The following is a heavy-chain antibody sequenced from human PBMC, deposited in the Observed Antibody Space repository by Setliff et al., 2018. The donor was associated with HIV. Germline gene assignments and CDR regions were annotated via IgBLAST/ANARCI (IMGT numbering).Heavy chain of an antibody. CDR3: ASEKKAWSVSDSFYEY. CDR2: VHYSGST. Sequence: SETLSLTCTVSGLSMSYNYWTWIRQSPGKGLEWIGYVHYSGSTRYNPSLKSRVTISVDTSRKKFSLKLTSMTATDTAVYYCASEKKAWSVSDSFYEYWGQGVPVTVSS. D-gene: IGHD3-3*01. V-gene: IGHV4-59*01. CDR1: GLSMSYNY. J-gene: IGHJ4*02.